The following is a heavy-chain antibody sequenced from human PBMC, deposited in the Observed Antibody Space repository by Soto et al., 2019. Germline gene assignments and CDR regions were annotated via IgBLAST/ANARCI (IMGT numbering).Heavy chain of an antibody. CDR2: IYYSGST. J-gene: IGHJ3*02. D-gene: IGHD6-13*01. CDR3: ARVDSSSWPYAFDI. CDR1: GGSISSSSYY. V-gene: IGHV4-39*01. Sequence: SETLSLTCTVSGGSISSSSYYWGWIRQPPGKGLEWIGSIYYSGSTYYNPSLKSRVTISVDTSKNQFSLKLSSVTAADTAVYYCARVDSSSWPYAFDIWGQGTMVTVSS.